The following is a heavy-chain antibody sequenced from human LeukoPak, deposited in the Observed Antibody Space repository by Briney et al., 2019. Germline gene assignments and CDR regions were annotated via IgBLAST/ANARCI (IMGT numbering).Heavy chain of an antibody. V-gene: IGHV4-59*01. CDR3: ARDLTREGIWFDP. J-gene: IGHJ5*02. CDR2: IYYSGST. D-gene: IGHD1-26*01. CDR1: GGSISSYY. Sequence: SETLSLTCTVSGGSISSYYWSWIRQPPGKGLEWIGYIYYSGSTNYNPSLKSRVTISVDTSKNQFSLKLSSVTAADTAVYYCARDLTREGIWFDPWGQGTLVTVSS.